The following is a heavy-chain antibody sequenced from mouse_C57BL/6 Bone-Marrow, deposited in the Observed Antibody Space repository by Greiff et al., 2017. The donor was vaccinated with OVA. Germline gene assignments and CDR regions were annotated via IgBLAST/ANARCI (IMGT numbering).Heavy chain of an antibody. CDR1: GYAFTNYL. CDR2: INPGSGGT. D-gene: IGHD1-1*01. Sequence: QVQLQHSGAELVRPGTSVKVSCKASGYAFTNYLIEWVKQRPGQGLEWIGVINPGSGGTNYNEKFKGKATLTADKSSSTAYMQLSSLTSEDSAVYFCARSGYYGTFYAMDYWGQGTSVTVSS. CDR3: ARSGYYGTFYAMDY. J-gene: IGHJ4*01. V-gene: IGHV1-54*01.